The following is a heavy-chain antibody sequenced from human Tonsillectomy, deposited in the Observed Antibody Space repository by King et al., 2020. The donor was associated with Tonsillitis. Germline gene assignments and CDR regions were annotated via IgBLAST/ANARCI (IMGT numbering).Heavy chain of an antibody. CDR2: ISYSSSYI. J-gene: IGHJ4*02. D-gene: IGHD3-22*01. CDR1: GFTFSSYS. V-gene: IGHV3-21*01. Sequence: VQLVESGGGLVKPGGSLRLSCTASGFTFSSYSMNWVRQAPGKGLEWVSSISYSSSYIYYADSVKGRFTISRDNAKNSLYLQMNSLRAEDTAVYYCAREQGSSGFDYWGQGTLVTVSS. CDR3: AREQGSSGFDY.